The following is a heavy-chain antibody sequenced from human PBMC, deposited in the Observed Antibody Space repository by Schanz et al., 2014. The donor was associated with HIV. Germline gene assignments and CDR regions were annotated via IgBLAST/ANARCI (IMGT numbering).Heavy chain of an antibody. CDR2: IDPSGGST. J-gene: IGHJ4*03. D-gene: IGHD3-9*01. CDR1: GYTFTSYF. V-gene: IGHV1-46*01. CDR3: AKGQDWPGPQLDH. Sequence: QVQLVQSGAEVKKPGASVKVSCKASGYTFTSYFMHWVRQAPGQGLEWMGVIDPSGGSTSYAPKFQGRVTLTRDTSTNTVDMDLNTLRSEDTAVYYCAKGQDWPGPQLDHWGHGSLVIVSS.